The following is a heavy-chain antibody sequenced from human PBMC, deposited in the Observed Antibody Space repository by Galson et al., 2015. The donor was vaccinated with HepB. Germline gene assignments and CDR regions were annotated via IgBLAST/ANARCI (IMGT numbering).Heavy chain of an antibody. CDR1: GDSVSSNSAA. J-gene: IGHJ6*02. V-gene: IGHV6-1*01. Sequence: CAISGDSVSSNSAAWNWIRQSPSRGLEGLGRTYYRSKWYNDYAVSLKSRVTINPDTSKNQFSLQLNSVTPEDTAVYYCARGRPSYYGMDVWGQGTTVTVSS. CDR3: ARGRPSYYGMDV. CDR2: TYYRSKWYN.